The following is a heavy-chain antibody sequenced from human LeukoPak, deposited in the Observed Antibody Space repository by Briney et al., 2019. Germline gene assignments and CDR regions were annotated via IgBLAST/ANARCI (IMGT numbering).Heavy chain of an antibody. J-gene: IGHJ2*01. CDR1: GYTFTSYG. D-gene: IGHD3-9*01. V-gene: IGHV1-18*04. CDR3: ARTLTGYYTFNWYFDL. CDR2: ISAYNGNT. Sequence: ASVKVSCKASGYTFTSYGISWVRQAPGQGLEWMRWISAYNGNTNYAQKLQGRVTMTTDTSTSTAYMELRSLRSDDTAVYYCARTLTGYYTFNWYFDLWGRGTLVTVSS.